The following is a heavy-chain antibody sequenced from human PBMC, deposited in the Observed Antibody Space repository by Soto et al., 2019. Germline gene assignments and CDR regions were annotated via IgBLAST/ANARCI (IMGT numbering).Heavy chain of an antibody. CDR2: ISSSSSYI. CDR3: ARDSTMVAYCGGDCYSLGAFDI. J-gene: IGHJ3*02. D-gene: IGHD2-21*01. V-gene: IGHV3-21*01. CDR1: GFTFSSYS. Sequence: GGSLRLSCAASGFTFSSYSMNWVRQAPGKGLEWVSSISSSSSYIYYADSVKGRFTISRGNAKNSLYLQMNSLRAEDTAVYYCARDSTMVAYCGGDCYSLGAFDIWGQGTMVTVSS.